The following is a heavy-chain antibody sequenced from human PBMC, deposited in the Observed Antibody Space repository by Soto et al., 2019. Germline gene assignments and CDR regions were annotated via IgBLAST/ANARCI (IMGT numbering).Heavy chain of an antibody. CDR1: GGSISSSSYY. CDR3: ARRRQQLWSGGWFDR. J-gene: IGHJ5*02. V-gene: IGHV4-39*01. D-gene: IGHD3-10*01. Sequence: QLQLQESGPGLVKPSETLSLTCTVSGGSISSSSYYWGWIRQPPGKGLEWIGSIYYSGSTYYNPSLTSRVTISVDTSKNQFSLKLSSGTAADTAVYYGARRRQQLWSGGWFDRWGQGTLVTVSS. CDR2: IYYSGST.